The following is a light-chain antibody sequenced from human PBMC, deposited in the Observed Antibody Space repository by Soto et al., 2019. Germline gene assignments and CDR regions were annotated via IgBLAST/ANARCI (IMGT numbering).Light chain of an antibody. Sequence: QSVLTQPPSVSGAPGQRVTIPCTGSSSNIGSGYDVQWFQQVPGTAPKLLIYGNINRPSGVPDRFSGSKSGTSASLAITGLQAEDEADYYGQSYDTGRSRYVVGAGTKRTVL. CDR1: SSNIGSGYD. J-gene: IGLJ1*01. CDR3: QSYDTGRSRYV. V-gene: IGLV1-40*01. CDR2: GNI.